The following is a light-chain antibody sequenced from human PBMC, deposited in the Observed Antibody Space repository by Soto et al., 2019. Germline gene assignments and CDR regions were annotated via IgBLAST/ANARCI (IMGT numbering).Light chain of an antibody. CDR3: CSYAGSSFAI. CDR1: SSDVGGYDF. Sequence: QSALTQPRSVSGSPGQSVTISCTGTSSDVGGYDFVSWYQQPPGKAPRLIIFDVDQRPSGVPDRFSGSKSVNTASLNIAGLRGEDEADYYCCSYAGSSFAIFGGGTKLTVL. J-gene: IGLJ2*01. V-gene: IGLV2-11*01. CDR2: DVD.